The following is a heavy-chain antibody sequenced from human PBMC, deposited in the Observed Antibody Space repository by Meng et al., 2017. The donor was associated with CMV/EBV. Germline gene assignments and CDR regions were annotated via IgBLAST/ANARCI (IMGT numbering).Heavy chain of an antibody. CDR1: GGSFSGYY. CDR2: INHSGST. V-gene: IGHV4-34*01. Sequence: SETLSLTCAVYGGSFSGYYWSWIRQPPGKGLERIGEINHSGSTNYNPSLKSRVTISVDTSKNQFSLKLSSVTAADTAVYYCARGIAAAGEHHGPWGQGTLVTVSS. D-gene: IGHD6-13*01. J-gene: IGHJ5*02. CDR3: ARGIAAAGEHHGP.